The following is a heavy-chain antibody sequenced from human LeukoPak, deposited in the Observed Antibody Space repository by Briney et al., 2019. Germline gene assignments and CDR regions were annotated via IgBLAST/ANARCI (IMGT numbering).Heavy chain of an antibody. CDR1: GGSFSGYY. V-gene: IGHV4-34*01. CDR2: INHSGST. D-gene: IGHD3-22*01. J-gene: IGHJ4*02. CDR3: AGQRILYYYDSSGYAFDY. Sequence: SETLSLTCAVYGGSFSGYYWSWIRQPPGKGLEWIGEINHSGSTNYNPSLKSRVTISVDTSKNHFSLKLSSVTAADTAVYYCAGQRILYYYDSSGYAFDYWGQGTLVTVSS.